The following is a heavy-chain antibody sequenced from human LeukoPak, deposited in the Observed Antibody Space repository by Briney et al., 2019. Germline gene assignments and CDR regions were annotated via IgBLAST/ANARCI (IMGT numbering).Heavy chain of an antibody. CDR2: ISGSGGST. Sequence: GGSLRLSCAASGFIFNSYGMHWVRQAPGKGLEWVSAISGSGGSTYYADSVKGRFTISRDNSKNTLYLQMNSLGADDTAVYFCATVQRGLHWYFDLWGRGTLVTVSS. D-gene: IGHD4-11*01. J-gene: IGHJ2*01. CDR3: ATVQRGLHWYFDL. CDR1: GFIFNSYG. V-gene: IGHV3-23*01.